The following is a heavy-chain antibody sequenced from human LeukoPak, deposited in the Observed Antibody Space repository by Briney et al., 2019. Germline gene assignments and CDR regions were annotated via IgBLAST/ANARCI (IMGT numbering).Heavy chain of an antibody. CDR3: AKARYTAGWYTFDY. Sequence: GGSLRLSCAASGFTFCNYAMNWVRHTPGKGLEWVSIIRGSDGSTYYADSVKGRFTTSRDNPKNTLYLEMNNLRAEDTALYYCAKARYTAGWYTFDYWGQGTQVTVSS. V-gene: IGHV3-23*01. CDR1: GFTFCNYA. D-gene: IGHD6-19*01. J-gene: IGHJ4*02. CDR2: IRGSDGST.